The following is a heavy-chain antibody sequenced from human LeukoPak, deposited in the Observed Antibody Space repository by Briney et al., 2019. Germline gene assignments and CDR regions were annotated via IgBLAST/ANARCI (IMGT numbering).Heavy chain of an antibody. CDR1: GGSFSGYY. V-gene: IGHV4-34*01. CDR3: ARVGVLGAFDI. CDR2: INHSGST. J-gene: IGHJ3*02. D-gene: IGHD6-6*01. Sequence: SETLSLTCAVYGGSFSGYYWSWIRQPPGKGLEWIGEINHSGSTNYNPSLRSRVTISVDTSKNQFSLKLSSVIAADTAVYYCARVGVLGAFDIWGQGTMVTVSS.